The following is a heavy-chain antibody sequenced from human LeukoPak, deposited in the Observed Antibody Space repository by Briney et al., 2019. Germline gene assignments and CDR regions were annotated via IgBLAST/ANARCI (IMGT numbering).Heavy chain of an antibody. J-gene: IGHJ4*02. CDR1: GITVSDAW. Sequence: PGGSLRLSCAASGITVSDAWMSWVRQAPGKGLEWVGRIKSKTDGETTDYAAPVKGRFTVSRDDSKNTLYLQMNSLRTEDTALYCCTTGFSTGNWGQGTLVTVSS. V-gene: IGHV3-15*01. CDR3: TTGFSTGN. D-gene: IGHD2/OR15-2a*01. CDR2: IKSKTDGETT.